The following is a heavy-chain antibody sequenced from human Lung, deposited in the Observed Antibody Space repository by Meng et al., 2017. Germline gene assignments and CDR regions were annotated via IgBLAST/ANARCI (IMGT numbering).Heavy chain of an antibody. CDR1: GFTFSSYA. V-gene: IGHV3-23*01. CDR3: VRRIEYSSSSGY. CDR2: ISGSGGST. Sequence: EVQLLESGGGLVQPGGPPSLSCVASGFTFSSYAMTWVRQAPGKGLEWVSSISGSGGSTYYADSVRGRFTISRDNSKNTVYLQMNSLRAEDTAIYYCVRRIEYSSSSGYWGQGTLVTVSS. D-gene: IGHD6-6*01. J-gene: IGHJ4*02.